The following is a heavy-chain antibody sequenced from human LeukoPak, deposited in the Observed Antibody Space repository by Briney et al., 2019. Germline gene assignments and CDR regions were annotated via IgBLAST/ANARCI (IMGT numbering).Heavy chain of an antibody. D-gene: IGHD2-2*01. CDR3: VRIYCTSTSCYGDSYYGMDV. J-gene: IGHJ6*02. CDR2: ISYSGST. CDR1: GDSISSSRHS. V-gene: IGHV4-39*01. Sequence: PSETLSLTCTVSGDSISSSRHSWGWIRPPPGKGLEWAGSISYSGSTYYNPSLKTRVTMSVDTSENQFSLKLSSVTAADSTVYYCVRIYCTSTSCYGDSYYGMDVWGQGTTVTVSS.